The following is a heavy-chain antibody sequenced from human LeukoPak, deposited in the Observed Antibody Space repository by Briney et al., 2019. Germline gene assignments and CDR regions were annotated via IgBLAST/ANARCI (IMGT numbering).Heavy chain of an antibody. D-gene: IGHD4-11*01. CDR2: INHSGST. CDR3: ARSRPTVGRRGKEFDP. Sequence: SETLSLTCAVYGGSFSGYYWSWIRQPPGKGLEWIGEINHSGSTNYNPSLKSRVTISVDTSKNQFSLKLSSVTAADTAVYYCARSRPTVGRRGKEFDPWGQGTLVTVSS. CDR1: GGSFSGYY. V-gene: IGHV4-34*01. J-gene: IGHJ5*02.